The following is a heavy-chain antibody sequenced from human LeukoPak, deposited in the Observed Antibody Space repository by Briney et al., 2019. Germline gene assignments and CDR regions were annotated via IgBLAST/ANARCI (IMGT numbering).Heavy chain of an antibody. CDR1: GGSISSYY. J-gene: IGHJ5*02. Sequence: SETLSLXCTVSGGSISSYYWSWIRLPPGKGLEWIGYIYYSGSTNYNPSLKSRVTISVDTSKNQFSLKLSSVTAADTAVYYCARETRYYDSSGYFNWFDPWGQGTLVTVSS. CDR2: IYYSGST. D-gene: IGHD3-22*01. V-gene: IGHV4-59*01. CDR3: ARETRYYDSSGYFNWFDP.